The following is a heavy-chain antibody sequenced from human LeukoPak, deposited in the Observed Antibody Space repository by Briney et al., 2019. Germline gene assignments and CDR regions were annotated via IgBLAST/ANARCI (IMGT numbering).Heavy chain of an antibody. CDR1: GFTFSSYA. CDR2: ISYDGGNK. Sequence: GRSLRLSCAASGFTFSSYAMHWVRQAPGKGLEWVAVISYDGGNKYYADSVKGRFTISRDNSKNTLYLQMNSLRAEDTAVYYCATSGLSRFGFWGQGTLVTVSS. V-gene: IGHV3-30*04. J-gene: IGHJ4*02. D-gene: IGHD2/OR15-2a*01. CDR3: ATSGLSRFGF.